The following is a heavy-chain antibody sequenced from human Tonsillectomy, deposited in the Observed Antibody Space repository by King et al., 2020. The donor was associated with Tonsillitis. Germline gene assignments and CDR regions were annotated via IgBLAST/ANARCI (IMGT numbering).Heavy chain of an antibody. CDR3: AREGAPDSVVVPDARRYYYYYGMDV. V-gene: IGHV3-30-3*01. CDR2: ISYDGSNK. Sequence: VQLVQSGGGVVQPGRSLRLSCAASGFTFSSYAMHWVRQAPGKGLEWVAVISYDGSNKYYADSVKGRFTISRDNSKNTLYLQMNSLRAEDTAVYYCAREGAPDSVVVPDARRYYYYYGMDVWGEGTTVTVSS. J-gene: IGHJ6*04. CDR1: GFTFSSYA. D-gene: IGHD2-2*01.